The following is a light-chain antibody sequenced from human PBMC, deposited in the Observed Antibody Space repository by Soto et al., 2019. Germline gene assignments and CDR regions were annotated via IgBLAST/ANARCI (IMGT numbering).Light chain of an antibody. CDR2: AAS. CDR3: QQLNSYPPL. Sequence: DAQLTQSPSFLSASVGDRVTITCRASQAISTYLAWYQQQPGKAPKLLIYAASVLQSGVPSRFSGSGSGTEFTLTISSLQPEDFATYYCQQLNSYPPLFGPGTKVDIK. J-gene: IGKJ3*01. V-gene: IGKV1-9*01. CDR1: QAISTY.